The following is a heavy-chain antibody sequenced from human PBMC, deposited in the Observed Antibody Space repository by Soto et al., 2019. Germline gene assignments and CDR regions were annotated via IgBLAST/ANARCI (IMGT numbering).Heavy chain of an antibody. CDR2: INHSGST. CDR3: ARGRGYSPFDY. Sequence: EILSLTFAVYGWCFSGYYWSWIRQPPGKGLEWIGEINHSGSTNYNPSLKSRVTISVDTSKNQFSLKLSSVTAADTAVYYCARGRGYSPFDYWGQGTLVTVSS. J-gene: IGHJ4*02. V-gene: IGHV4-34*01. D-gene: IGHD5-18*01. CDR1: GWCFSGYY.